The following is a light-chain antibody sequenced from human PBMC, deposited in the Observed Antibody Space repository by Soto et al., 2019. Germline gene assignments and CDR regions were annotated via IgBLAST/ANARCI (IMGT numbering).Light chain of an antibody. CDR1: QSISSW. CDR3: QQYKTHWT. J-gene: IGKJ1*01. CDR2: HAS. Sequence: DIQMTQSPSTLSASVGDRVTITCRASQSISSWLAWYQQKPGTAPKLLIYHASTLESGVPSRFSGSGSGTEFTLTINSLQPEDSATYYCQQYKTHWTFGQGTKVDI. V-gene: IGKV1-5*01.